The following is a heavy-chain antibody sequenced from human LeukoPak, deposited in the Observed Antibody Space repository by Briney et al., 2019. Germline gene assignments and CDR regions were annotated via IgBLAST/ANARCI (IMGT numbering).Heavy chain of an antibody. CDR3: ARDYLDCSGGSCYLGGFWFDP. Sequence: ASVKVSCKASGYTLSNSYMHWMRQAPGQGLEWMGIINPSDGSTSYAQNFQGRVTITADESTSTAYMELSSLRSEDTAVYYCARDYLDCSGGSCYLGGFWFDPWGQGTLVTVSS. D-gene: IGHD2-15*01. CDR2: INPSDGST. V-gene: IGHV1-46*01. CDR1: GYTLSNSY. J-gene: IGHJ5*02.